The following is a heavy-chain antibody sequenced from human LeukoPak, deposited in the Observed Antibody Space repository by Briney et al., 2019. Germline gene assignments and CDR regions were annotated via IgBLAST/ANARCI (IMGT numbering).Heavy chain of an antibody. CDR2: VSGSGGST. Sequence: PGGSLRLSCAASGFTFSSYAMSWVRQAPGKGLEWVSAVSGSGGSTYYADSVKGRFTISRDNSKNTLYLQMNSLRAEDTAVYYCAKFEAYDFWSGSPEYFQHWGQGTLVTVSS. V-gene: IGHV3-23*01. D-gene: IGHD3-3*01. J-gene: IGHJ1*01. CDR1: GFTFSSYA. CDR3: AKFEAYDFWSGSPEYFQH.